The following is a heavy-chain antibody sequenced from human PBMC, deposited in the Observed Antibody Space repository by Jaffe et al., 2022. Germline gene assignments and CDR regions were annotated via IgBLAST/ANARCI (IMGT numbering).Heavy chain of an antibody. V-gene: IGHV1-2*06. Sequence: QVQLVQSGAEVKKPGASVKVSCKASGYTFTGYYMHWVRQAPGQGLEWMGRINPNSGGTNYAQKFQGRVTMTRDTSISTAYMELSRLRSDDTAVYYCARDRIRCSSTSCPPPNWFDPWGQGTLVTVSS. CDR1: GYTFTGYY. D-gene: IGHD2-2*01. CDR3: ARDRIRCSSTSCPPPNWFDP. CDR2: INPNSGGT. J-gene: IGHJ5*02.